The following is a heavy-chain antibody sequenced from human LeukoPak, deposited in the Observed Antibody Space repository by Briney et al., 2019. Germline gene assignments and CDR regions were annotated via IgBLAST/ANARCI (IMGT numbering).Heavy chain of an antibody. D-gene: IGHD3-10*01. CDR3: ARDLLNYYGSGSPIGQVDP. V-gene: IGHV1-3*01. CDR1: GYTFTSYA. J-gene: IGHJ5*02. CDR2: INAGNGNT. Sequence: EASVKVSCKASGYTFTSYAMHWVRQAPGQRLEWMGWINAGNGNTKYSQKFQGRVTITRDTSASTAYMELSSLRSEDTAVYYCARDLLNYYGSGSPIGQVDPWGQGTLVTVSS.